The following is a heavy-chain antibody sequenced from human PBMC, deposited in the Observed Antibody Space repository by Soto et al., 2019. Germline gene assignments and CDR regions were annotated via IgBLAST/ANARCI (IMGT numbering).Heavy chain of an antibody. D-gene: IGHD3-22*01. V-gene: IGHV3-33*08. J-gene: IGHJ4*02. Sequence: QVQLVESGGGVAQPGRSLRLSCAASGFTFSNYGMDWVRQAPGKGLEWVAAVVYDGSKKYYADSVKGRFTVSRDNYKNTLFLEMNALRAEDTAVYYCARDRGYRRYFDSSCFWADSWGQGTLVTVSS. CDR2: VVYDGSKK. CDR3: ARDRGYRRYFDSSCFWADS. CDR1: GFTFSNYG.